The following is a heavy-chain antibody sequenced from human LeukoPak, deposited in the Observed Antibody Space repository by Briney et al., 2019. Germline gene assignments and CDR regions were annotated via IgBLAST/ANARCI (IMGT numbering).Heavy chain of an antibody. Sequence: PSETLSLTCTVSGGSVNGYYWNWIRQAPGKGLEWIGFIHYSGLTDYSPSLQSRVSMSVDTSRNQFSLDLSSVTAADTALYYCARDPPEDEWNSLDSWGQGILVTVSS. V-gene: IGHV4-59*02. CDR2: IHYSGLT. CDR3: ARDPPEDEWNSLDS. CDR1: GGSVNGYY. D-gene: IGHD1-7*01. J-gene: IGHJ4*02.